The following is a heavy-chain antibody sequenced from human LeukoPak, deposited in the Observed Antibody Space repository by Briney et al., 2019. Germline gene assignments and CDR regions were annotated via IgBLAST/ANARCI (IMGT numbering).Heavy chain of an antibody. J-gene: IGHJ4*02. Sequence: GGSLRLSCAASGFTFSSYAMSWVRQAPGKGLEWVSAISGSGGSTYYADSVKGRFTISRDNAKNSLCLRLNSLKASDTAMYYCARQCCSSFVGAGYWGQGTLVTVSS. CDR1: GFTFSSYA. V-gene: IGHV3-23*01. CDR2: ISGSGGST. CDR3: ARQCCSSFVGAGY. D-gene: IGHD2-2*01.